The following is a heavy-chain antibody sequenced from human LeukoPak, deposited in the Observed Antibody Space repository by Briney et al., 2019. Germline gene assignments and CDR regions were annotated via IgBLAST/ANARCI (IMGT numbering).Heavy chain of an antibody. D-gene: IGHD5-24*01. V-gene: IGHV3-15*01. CDR3: TTDVVEPVAVSLFDY. CDR1: GGSISRGYW. Sequence: PSETLSLTCVVSGGSISRGYWWSWVRQSPGKGLEWVGRIKSKTDGGTTDYAAPVKGRFTISRDDSKNTLYLQMNSLKTEDTAVYYCTTDVVEPVAVSLFDYWGQGTLVTVSS. CDR2: IKSKTDGGTT. J-gene: IGHJ4*02.